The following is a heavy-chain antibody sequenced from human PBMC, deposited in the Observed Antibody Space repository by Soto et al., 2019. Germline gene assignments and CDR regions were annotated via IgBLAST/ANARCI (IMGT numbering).Heavy chain of an antibody. Sequence: QVQLVQSGAEVKKPGSSVKVSCKASGGTFSSYTISWVRQAPGQGLEWMGRIIPILGIANYAQKFQGRVTITADKSTSKAYMELSRLSSEDTAVYYCAREGGDSRDRLYYYYGMDVWGQGTTVTVSS. J-gene: IGHJ6*02. CDR2: IIPILGIA. CDR3: AREGGDSRDRLYYYYGMDV. CDR1: GGTFSSYT. V-gene: IGHV1-69*08. D-gene: IGHD2-21*02.